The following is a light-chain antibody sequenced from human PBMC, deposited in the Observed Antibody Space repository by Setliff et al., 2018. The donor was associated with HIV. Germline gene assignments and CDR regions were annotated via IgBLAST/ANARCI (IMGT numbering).Light chain of an antibody. V-gene: IGLV2-14*03. CDR1: SSDVGGYSL. CDR2: EVT. Sequence: QSALTQPASMSGSPGQSITISCTGTSSDVGGYSLVSWYQQHPGKAPKLIIYEVTNRASGVSNRFSGSKSGNTASLTISGLQAEDEADYYCSSYAITNTLPFGTGTK. CDR3: SSYAITNTLP. J-gene: IGLJ1*01.